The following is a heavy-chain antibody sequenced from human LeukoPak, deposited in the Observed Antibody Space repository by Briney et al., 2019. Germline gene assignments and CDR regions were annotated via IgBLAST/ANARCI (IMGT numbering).Heavy chain of an antibody. D-gene: IGHD3-10*01. J-gene: IGHJ5*02. Sequence: PSETLSLTCTVSGGSISRSRYYWGWIRQPPGKGLEWIGSIYYSGSTYYNPSLKSRVTISVDTSKNQFSLKLSSVTAADTAVYYCARLTMVRGAWENWFDPWGQGTLVTVSS. CDR3: ARLTMVRGAWENWFDP. CDR1: GGSISRSRYY. CDR2: IYYSGST. V-gene: IGHV4-39*01.